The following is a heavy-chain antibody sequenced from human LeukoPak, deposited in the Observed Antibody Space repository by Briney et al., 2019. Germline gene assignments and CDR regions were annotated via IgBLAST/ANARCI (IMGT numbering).Heavy chain of an antibody. Sequence: GGSLRLSCTASGFTFGDYAMSWFRQAPGKGLEWVGFIRSKAYGGITEYAASVKGRFTISRDDSKSIAYLQMNSLKTEDTAVYYCTSYGDYVGHYYYYYMDVWGKGTTVTVSS. D-gene: IGHD4-17*01. CDR1: GFTFGDYA. CDR2: IRSKAYGGIT. V-gene: IGHV3-49*03. J-gene: IGHJ6*03. CDR3: TSYGDYVGHYYYYYMDV.